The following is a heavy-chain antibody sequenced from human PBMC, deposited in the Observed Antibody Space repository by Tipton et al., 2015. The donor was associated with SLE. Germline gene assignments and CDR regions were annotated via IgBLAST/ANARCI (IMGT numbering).Heavy chain of an antibody. D-gene: IGHD3-16*01. J-gene: IGHJ5*02. CDR1: GGSISSSSYY. Sequence: TLSLTCTVSGGSISSSSYYWGWIRQPPGKGLEWIGSIYYSGSTYYNPSLKSRVTISVDTSKNQFSLKLSSVTAADTAVYYCARGLGGWPLGYGWFDPWGQGTLVTVSS. V-gene: IGHV4-39*07. CDR3: ARGLGGWPLGYGWFDP. CDR2: IYYSGST.